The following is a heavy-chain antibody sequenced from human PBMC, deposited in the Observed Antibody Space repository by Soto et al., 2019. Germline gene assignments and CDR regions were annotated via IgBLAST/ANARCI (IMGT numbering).Heavy chain of an antibody. J-gene: IGHJ4*02. CDR1: GFTFSSYG. Sequence: QVQLVESGGGVVQPGRSLRLSCAASGFTFSSYGMHWVRQAPGKGLEWVAVISYDGSNKYYADSVKGRFTISRDNSKNTLYLQXNSXRAEXTAVYYCAKETYSGPLAYWGQXTLVT. CDR2: ISYDGSNK. V-gene: IGHV3-30*18. D-gene: IGHD2-15*01. CDR3: AKETYSGPLAY.